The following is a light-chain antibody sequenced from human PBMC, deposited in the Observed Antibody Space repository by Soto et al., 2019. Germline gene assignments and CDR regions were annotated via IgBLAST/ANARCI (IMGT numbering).Light chain of an antibody. CDR2: GAS. CDR1: QSVGNN. J-gene: IGKJ3*01. V-gene: IGKV3-15*01. Sequence: EIVMTQSPATLSVSPGERATLSCRASQSVGNNLAWYQQRPGQAPRVLIHGASARPSGVPARFSGSGSGTDFTLTISSLQSEDFAIYYCQQYTDSPITVGPGTTVDLK. CDR3: QQYTDSPIT.